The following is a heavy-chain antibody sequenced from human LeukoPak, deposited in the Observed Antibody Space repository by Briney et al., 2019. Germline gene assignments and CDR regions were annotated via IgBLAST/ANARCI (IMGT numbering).Heavy chain of an antibody. CDR1: GYTLTELS. D-gene: IGHD3-3*01. V-gene: IGHV1-24*01. J-gene: IGHJ4*02. CDR2: FDPEDGET. Sequence: ASVKVSCKVSGYTLTELSMHWVRQAPGKGLEWMGGFDPEDGETIYAQKFQGRVTMTEDTSTDTAYMELSSLRSEDTAVYYCATWVGFLEWLSNGGYYFDYWGQGTLVTVSS. CDR3: ATWVGFLEWLSNGGYYFDY.